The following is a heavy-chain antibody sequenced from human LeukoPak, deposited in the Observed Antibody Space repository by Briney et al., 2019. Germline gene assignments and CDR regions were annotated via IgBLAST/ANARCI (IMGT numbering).Heavy chain of an antibody. D-gene: IGHD4-17*01. Sequence: GGSLRLSCEASGFSFSSYWMYWVHQAPGKGLVWVSRINSDGSDTTYADSVKGRFTISRDNAKNTLYLQMNSLRAEDTAVYYCARPPYSTVTTGLDLWGQGTLVTVSS. V-gene: IGHV3-74*01. CDR1: GFSFSSYW. CDR3: ARPPYSTVTTGLDL. J-gene: IGHJ5*02. CDR2: INSDGSDT.